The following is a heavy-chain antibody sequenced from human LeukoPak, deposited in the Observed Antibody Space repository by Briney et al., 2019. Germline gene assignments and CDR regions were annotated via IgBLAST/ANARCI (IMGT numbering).Heavy chain of an antibody. CDR2: ISGSGGST. CDR1: GFTVNNAW. Sequence: GGSLRLSCAASGFTVNNAWMSWVRQAPGKGLEWVSAISGSGGSTYYADSGKGRFTIARDNSKNSLYLQMNRLRAEDTAVYYCARPRYDYVWGSYRPNWFDPWGQGTLVTVSS. V-gene: IGHV3-23*01. D-gene: IGHD3-16*02. J-gene: IGHJ5*02. CDR3: ARPRYDYVWGSYRPNWFDP.